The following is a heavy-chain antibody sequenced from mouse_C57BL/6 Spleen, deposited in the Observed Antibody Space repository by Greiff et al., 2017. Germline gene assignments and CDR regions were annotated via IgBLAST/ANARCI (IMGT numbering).Heavy chain of an antibody. CDR1: GFNIKDYY. CDR3: TTVHDGYPPYAMDY. Sequence: EVQLQQSGAELVRPGASVKLSCTASGFNIKDYYMHWVKQRPEQGLEWIGRIDPEDGDTEYAPKFQGKATMTADTSSNTAYLQLSSLTSEDTAVYYCTTVHDGYPPYAMDYWGQGTSVTVSS. V-gene: IGHV14-1*01. CDR2: IDPEDGDT. J-gene: IGHJ4*01. D-gene: IGHD2-3*01.